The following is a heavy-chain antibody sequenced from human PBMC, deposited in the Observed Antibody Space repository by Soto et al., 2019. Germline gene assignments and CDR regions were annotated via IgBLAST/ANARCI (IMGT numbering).Heavy chain of an antibody. V-gene: IGHV1-69*13. CDR3: ARVANRGSDFANFDY. Sequence: SVEVSCKASGGTFSSYAISWVRQAPGQGLEWMGGIIPIFGTANYAQKFQGRVTITADESTSTAYMELSSLRSEDTAVYYWARVANRGSDFANFDYWGQGTLVTVAS. CDR2: IIPIFGTA. D-gene: IGHD1-26*01. J-gene: IGHJ4*02. CDR1: GGTFSSYA.